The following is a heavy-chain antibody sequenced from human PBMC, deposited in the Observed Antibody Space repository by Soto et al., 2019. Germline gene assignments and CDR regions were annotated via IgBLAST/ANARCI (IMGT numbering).Heavy chain of an antibody. D-gene: IGHD2-21*02. J-gene: IGHJ4*02. CDR1: GGTFSSYA. CDR2: IIPIFGTA. CDR3: ARVVVTAIGYLYFDY. V-gene: IGHV1-69*13. Sequence: ASVQVSCKASGGTFSSYAISWVRQAPGQGLEWMGGIIPIFGTANYAQKFQGRVTITADESTSTAYMELSSLRSEDTAVYYCARVVVTAIGYLYFDYWGQGTLVTVSS.